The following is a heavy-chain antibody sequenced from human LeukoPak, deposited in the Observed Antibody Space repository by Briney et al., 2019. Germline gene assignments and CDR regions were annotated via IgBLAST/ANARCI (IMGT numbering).Heavy chain of an antibody. CDR3: AREGSGVAGHFDY. CDR1: GFTFSSYR. V-gene: IGHV3-21*01. Sequence: GGSLRLSCAASGFTFSSYRMNWVRRAPGKGLEWVSSISSSSSYIYYADLVKGRFTISRDNAKNSLYLQMNSLRAEDTAVYYCAREGSGVAGHFDYWGQGTLVTVSS. J-gene: IGHJ4*02. CDR2: ISSSSSYI. D-gene: IGHD6-19*01.